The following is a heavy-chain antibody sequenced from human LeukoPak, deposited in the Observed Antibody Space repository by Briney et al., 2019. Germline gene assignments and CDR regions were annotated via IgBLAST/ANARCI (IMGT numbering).Heavy chain of an antibody. CDR2: ISGSGGST. CDR1: GFTFSSYA. J-gene: IGHJ4*02. D-gene: IGHD5-12*01. CDR3: AKDGYSGYEFDY. Sequence: PGGSLRLPCAASGFTFSSYAMSWVRQAPGKGLEWVSAISGSGGSTYYADSVKGRFTISRDNSKNTLYLQMNSLRAEDTAVYYCAKDGYSGYEFDYWGQGTLVTVSS. V-gene: IGHV3-23*01.